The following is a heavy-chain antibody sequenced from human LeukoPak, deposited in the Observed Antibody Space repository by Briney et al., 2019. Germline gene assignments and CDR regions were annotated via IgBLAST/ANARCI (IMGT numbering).Heavy chain of an antibody. CDR1: GYTFTSYY. V-gene: IGHV1-46*01. Sequence: ASVKVSCKASGYTFTSYYMHWVRQAPGQGLEWMGIINPSGGSTSYAQKFQGRVTMTRDTSTSTVYMELSSLRSEGTAVYYCARAGYDILTGCRRPFDYWGQGTLVTVSS. CDR3: ARAGYDILTGCRRPFDY. CDR2: INPSGGST. D-gene: IGHD3-9*01. J-gene: IGHJ4*02.